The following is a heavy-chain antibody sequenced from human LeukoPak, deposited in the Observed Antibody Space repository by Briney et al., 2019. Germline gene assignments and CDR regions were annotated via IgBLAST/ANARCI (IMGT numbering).Heavy chain of an antibody. J-gene: IGHJ4*02. D-gene: IGHD3-22*01. V-gene: IGHV4-34*01. CDR2: INHSGST. CDR3: ARGAHYYDSIGYLGY. CDR1: GGSFSGYY. Sequence: PSETLSLTCAVYGGSFSGYYWSWIRQPPGKGLEWIGEINHSGSTNYNPSLKSRVTISVDTSKNQFSLKLSSVTAADTAVYYCARGAHYYDSIGYLGYWGQGTLVTVSS.